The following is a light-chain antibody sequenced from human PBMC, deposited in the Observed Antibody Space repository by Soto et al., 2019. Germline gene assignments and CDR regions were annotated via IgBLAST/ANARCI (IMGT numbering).Light chain of an antibody. CDR1: QSVSSSY. CDR2: GAS. V-gene: IGKV3-20*01. Sequence: EIVLTQSPGTLSLSPGERATLSCRASQSVSSSYLAWYQQKPGQAPRLLIYGASSRATGIPDRFSGSGSGTDSTLTISRREPDDFAVYCCQQYGRSPRVTFGGGTKVEIK. CDR3: QQYGRSPRVT. J-gene: IGKJ4*01.